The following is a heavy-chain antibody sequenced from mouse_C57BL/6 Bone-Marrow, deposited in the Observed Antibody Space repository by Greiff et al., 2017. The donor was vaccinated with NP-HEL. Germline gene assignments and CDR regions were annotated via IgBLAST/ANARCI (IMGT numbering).Heavy chain of an antibody. Sequence: QVQLQQSGAELVMPGASVKLSCKASGYTFTSYWMHWVKQRPGQGLAWIGEIDPSDSYTNYNQKFKGKSTLTVDKSSSTAYMQLSSLTSEDSAVYYCAREAVVSHFDYWGQGTTLTVSS. CDR2: IDPSDSYT. V-gene: IGHV1-69*01. CDR1: GYTFTSYW. CDR3: AREAVVSHFDY. D-gene: IGHD1-1*01. J-gene: IGHJ2*01.